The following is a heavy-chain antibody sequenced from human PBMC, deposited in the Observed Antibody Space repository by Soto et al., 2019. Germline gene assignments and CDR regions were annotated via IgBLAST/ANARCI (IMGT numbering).Heavy chain of an antibody. CDR2: INVGNGNT. V-gene: IGHV1-3*01. CDR1: VYTFSSSG. CDR3: AGEYYDRSGNLCFGP. D-gene: IGHD3-22*01. Sequence: XSVKVSCKASVYTFSSSGMHWVRQAPGQRLEWMGWINVGNGNTEDSQKFQGGVRITRDTSASTVYMELSSLRSEDTAVYYCAGEYYDRSGNLCFGPWGQGSLVTVSS. J-gene: IGHJ5*02.